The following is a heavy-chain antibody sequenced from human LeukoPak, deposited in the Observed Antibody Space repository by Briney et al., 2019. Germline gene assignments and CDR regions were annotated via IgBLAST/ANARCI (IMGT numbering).Heavy chain of an antibody. Sequence: PGGSLRLSCAPCGFTFSSYGMHSVRQAPRKGLEWVAFIRYDGSNKYYADSVKGRFTISRDNSKNTLYLQMNSLRAEDTAVYYCAKVLGSTFGVDLHDYWGQGTLVTVSS. J-gene: IGHJ4*02. CDR3: AKVLGSTFGVDLHDY. V-gene: IGHV3-30*02. CDR2: IRYDGSNK. CDR1: GFTFSSYG. D-gene: IGHD3-3*01.